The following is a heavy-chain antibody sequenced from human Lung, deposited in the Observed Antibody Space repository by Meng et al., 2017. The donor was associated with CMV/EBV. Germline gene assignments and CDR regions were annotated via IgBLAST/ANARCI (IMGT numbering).Heavy chain of an antibody. CDR2: IYYSGST. Sequence: SXTLSLXCTVSGGSISSYYWSWIRQPPGKGLEWIGYIYYSGSTNYNPSLKSRVTISVDTSKNQFSLKLSSVTAADTAVYYCARGGYYDFWSGYSYYCYYGMDVXGQGXTVTVSS. J-gene: IGHJ6*02. CDR1: GGSISSYY. V-gene: IGHV4-59*01. CDR3: ARGGYYDFWSGYSYYCYYGMDV. D-gene: IGHD3-3*01.